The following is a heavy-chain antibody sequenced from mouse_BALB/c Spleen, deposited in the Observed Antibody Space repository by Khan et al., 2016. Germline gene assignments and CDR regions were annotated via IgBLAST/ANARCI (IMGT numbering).Heavy chain of an antibody. CDR3: ARSDGYDGGGPCEV. V-gene: IGHV14-3*02. D-gene: IGHD2-2*01. Sequence: EVQLQESGAELVKPGASVKLSCTASGFNIKDTYMHWVKQRPEQGLEWIGRIDPAHGNTKYDPKFQGKATITADTSSNTAYLQLSSLTSEDTAVYYGARSDGYDGGGPCEVWGAGTTVTVSS. CDR1: GFNIKDTY. CDR2: IDPAHGNT. J-gene: IGHJ1*01.